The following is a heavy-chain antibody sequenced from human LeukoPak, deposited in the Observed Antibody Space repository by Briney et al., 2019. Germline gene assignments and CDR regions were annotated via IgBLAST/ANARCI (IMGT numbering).Heavy chain of an antibody. J-gene: IGHJ4*02. V-gene: IGHV3-15*01. CDR1: GFTFSNAW. Sequence: GGSLRLSCAASGFTFSNAWMSWVRQAPGKGLEWVGRIKSKTDGGTTDYAAPVKGRFTISRDDSKNTLYLQMNSLKTEDTAVYYCTTEVRHIVAPGDYWGQGTLVTVSS. D-gene: IGHD5-12*01. CDR3: TTEVRHIVAPGDY. CDR2: IKSKTDGGTT.